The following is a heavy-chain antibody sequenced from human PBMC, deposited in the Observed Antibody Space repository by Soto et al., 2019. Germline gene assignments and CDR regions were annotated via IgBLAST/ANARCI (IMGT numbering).Heavy chain of an antibody. J-gene: IGHJ2*01. Sequence: GGSLRLSCAASGFTFSSYAMSWVRQAPGKGLEWVSAISGSGGSTYYADSVKGRFTISRDNSKNTLYLQMNSLRAEDTAVYYCATPRTDFWSGYPIESHWYFDLWGRGTLVTVSS. CDR1: GFTFSSYA. CDR3: ATPRTDFWSGYPIESHWYFDL. D-gene: IGHD3-3*01. CDR2: ISGSGGST. V-gene: IGHV3-23*01.